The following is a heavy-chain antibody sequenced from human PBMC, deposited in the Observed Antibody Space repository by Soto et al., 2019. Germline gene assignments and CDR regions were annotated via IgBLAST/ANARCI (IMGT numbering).Heavy chain of an antibody. V-gene: IGHV1-69*13. D-gene: IGHD5-18*01. J-gene: IGHJ4*02. CDR2: IIPIFGTA. Sequence: GASVKVSCKASGGTFSSYAISWVRQAPGQGLEWMGGIIPIFGTANYAQKFQGRVTITADESTSTAYMELSSLRSEDTAVYYCGLYSYGYHSPFDYWGQGTLVTVSS. CDR1: GGTFSSYA. CDR3: GLYSYGYHSPFDY.